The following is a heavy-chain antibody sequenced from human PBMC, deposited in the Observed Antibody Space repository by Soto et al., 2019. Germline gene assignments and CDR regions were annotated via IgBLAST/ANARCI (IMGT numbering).Heavy chain of an antibody. V-gene: IGHV2-5*02. J-gene: IGHJ4*02. CDR2: IYWDDDK. D-gene: IGHD3-3*01. Sequence: QITLNESGPTQVKPRQTLTLTCTFSGFSLTTSGVGVGWIRQSPGKAPEWLALIYWDDDKRYSPSLKNRLTTPKDTSKNQVVLTMADLDPADTATYYCAHRVLRTVFGLVTTTAIYFDFWGQGTPVAVSS. CDR1: GFSLTTSGVG. CDR3: AHRVLRTVFGLVTTTAIYFDF.